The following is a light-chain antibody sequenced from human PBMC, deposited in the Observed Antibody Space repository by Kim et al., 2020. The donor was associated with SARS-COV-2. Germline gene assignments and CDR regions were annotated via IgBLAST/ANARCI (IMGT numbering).Light chain of an antibody. Sequence: NFMLTQPHSVSESPGKMVTIPCTRTSDTSATNYVQWYQQRPGRAPTTVIYEDYQRPSGVPDRFSASIDISSNSASLTISGLKTEDEAYYYCQSYDSSTWVFGGGTQLTVL. CDR2: EDY. J-gene: IGLJ3*02. V-gene: IGLV6-57*04. CDR1: SDTSATNY. CDR3: QSYDSSTWV.